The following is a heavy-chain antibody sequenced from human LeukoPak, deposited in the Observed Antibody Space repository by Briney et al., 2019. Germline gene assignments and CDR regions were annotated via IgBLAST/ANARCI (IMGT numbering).Heavy chain of an antibody. J-gene: IGHJ4*02. CDR3: AKTFPRVTIFGVVIRQFDY. Sequence: GGSLRLSCVASGFTFGHYSLSWVRQAPGKGLEWVSGIIGNGGSTFYVDSVKGRFTVSRDNSKNTLYLQMNSLRAEDTAVYYCAKTFPRVTIFGVVIRQFDYWGQGTLVTVSS. D-gene: IGHD3-3*01. CDR2: IIGNGGST. CDR1: GFTFGHYS. V-gene: IGHV3-23*01.